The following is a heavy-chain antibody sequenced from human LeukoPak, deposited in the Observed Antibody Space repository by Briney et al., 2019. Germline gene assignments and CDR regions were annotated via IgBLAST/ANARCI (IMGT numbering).Heavy chain of an antibody. V-gene: IGHV5-51*01. D-gene: IGHD6-6*01. J-gene: IGHJ4*02. CDR2: IYPGDSDT. CDR1: GSIFTSYW. Sequence: GESLQISCKCSGSIFTSYWIGWVRQLPGKGLEWMGIIYPGDSDTRYSPSFQGQVTISADKSISTAYLQWSGLKASDTAMYYCARLPYSSSSVLGHWGQGTLVTVSS. CDR3: ARLPYSSSSVLGH.